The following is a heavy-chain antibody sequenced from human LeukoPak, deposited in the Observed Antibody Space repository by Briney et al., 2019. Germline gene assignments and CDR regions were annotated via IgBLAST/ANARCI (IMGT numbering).Heavy chain of an antibody. Sequence: GGSLRLSCAASGLTFSSSWMHWVRQAPGKGLFWVSRISNDGRSTTYAESVKGRFTISRDNAKNTLYLQMNNLRVEDTAVYYCAKDLSSGNSIWGQGALVTVSS. CDR1: GLTFSSSW. V-gene: IGHV3-74*03. CDR2: ISNDGRST. CDR3: AKDLSSGNSI. J-gene: IGHJ4*02. D-gene: IGHD4-23*01.